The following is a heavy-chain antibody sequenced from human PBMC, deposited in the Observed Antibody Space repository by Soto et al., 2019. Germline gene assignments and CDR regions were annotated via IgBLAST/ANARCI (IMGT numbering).Heavy chain of an antibody. Sequence: PSETLSLTCSVSGASISSYYWSWIRQPPGKGLEWIGYIFYTGSTDYDTSLQSRVAISIGASRKDFSLKMTSVTAADTAIYYCARFPGYSTSWAALDIWGQGTLVTVSS. CDR1: GASISSYY. CDR3: ARFPGYSTSWAALDI. V-gene: IGHV4-59*01. CDR2: IFYTGST. D-gene: IGHD1-26*01. J-gene: IGHJ3*02.